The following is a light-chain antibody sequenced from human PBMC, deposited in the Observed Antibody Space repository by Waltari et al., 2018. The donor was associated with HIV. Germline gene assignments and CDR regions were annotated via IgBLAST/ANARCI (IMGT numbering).Light chain of an antibody. V-gene: IGLV2-23*01. CDR3: FSYAGNREI. Sequence: SALTQPASVSGSRGQSPTLSSTGTSSEAGRVNLVSWYQQHPGKGPNSMSYEGSKRPACVSNRCSVSKSGNTASLTISGLQTEDEADYYFFSYAGNREIFGGGTKLTVL. CDR1: SSEAGRVNL. J-gene: IGLJ2*01. CDR2: EGS.